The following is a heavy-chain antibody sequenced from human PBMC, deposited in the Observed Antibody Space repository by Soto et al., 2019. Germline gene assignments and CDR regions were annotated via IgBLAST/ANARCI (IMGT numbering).Heavy chain of an antibody. Sequence: PGRSLRLPCAPSGFRFGSYSMNWVRQATRKWLGWVSYISSSSSTIYYADSGNGRSTISRHHAKNSLYLQMNSLRDEDTAVYYWARTNVDTAQGGVDYDYYYGMDVCGQGTTVTVSS. V-gene: IGHV3-48*02. CDR2: ISSSSSTI. CDR1: GFRFGSYS. D-gene: IGHD5-18*01. CDR3: ARTNVDTAQGGVDYDYYYGMDV. J-gene: IGHJ6*02.